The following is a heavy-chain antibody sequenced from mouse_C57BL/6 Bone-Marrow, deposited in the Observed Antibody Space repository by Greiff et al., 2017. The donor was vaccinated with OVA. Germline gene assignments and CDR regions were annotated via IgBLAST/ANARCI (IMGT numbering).Heavy chain of an antibody. CDR2: ISNGGGST. CDR1: GFTFSDYY. D-gene: IGHD2-5*01. Sequence: DVKLVESGGGLVQPGGSLKLSCAASGFTFSDYYMYWVRQTPEKRLEWVAYISNGGGSTYYPDTVKGRFTISRDNAKNTLYLQMSRLKSEDTAMYYCARRGTRYYSNYGFAYWGQGTLVTVSA. V-gene: IGHV5-12*01. J-gene: IGHJ3*01. CDR3: ARRGTRYYSNYGFAY.